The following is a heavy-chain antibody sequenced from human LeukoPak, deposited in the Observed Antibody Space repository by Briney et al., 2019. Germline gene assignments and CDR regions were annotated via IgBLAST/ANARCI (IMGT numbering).Heavy chain of an antibody. V-gene: IGHV3-64*01. D-gene: IGHD6-19*01. CDR3: ARVAVPGTYDY. CDR2: ITLDGIST. Sequence: GGSLRLSCAATGFPFRSYAMHWVRQAPGNGLEYVSAITLDGISTYYANSVKGRFTISRDNSKNTLYLQMGSLRAEDMAVYYCARVAVPGTYDYWGQGTLVTVSS. CDR1: GFPFRSYA. J-gene: IGHJ4*02.